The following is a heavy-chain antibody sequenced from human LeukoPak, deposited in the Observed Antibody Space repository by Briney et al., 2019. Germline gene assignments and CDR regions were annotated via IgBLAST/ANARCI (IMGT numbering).Heavy chain of an antibody. CDR3: ARDQHGRLYYSQARDTFDI. CDR2: INSSSSTI. Sequence: GESLRLSCAASGFTFSSYSMNWVRQAPGKGLEWVSYINSSSSTIYYPDSMKGRFTISRDNAKNSLYLQLNSLRADHPVLYFCARDQHGRLYYSQARDTFDIWGQGTMVTVSS. J-gene: IGHJ3*02. V-gene: IGHV3-48*01. CDR1: GFTFSSYS. D-gene: IGHD3-10*01.